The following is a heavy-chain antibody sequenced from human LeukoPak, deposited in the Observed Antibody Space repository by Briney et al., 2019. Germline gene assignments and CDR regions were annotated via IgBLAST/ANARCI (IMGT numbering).Heavy chain of an antibody. V-gene: IGHV3-64*01. CDR2: ISSNGGST. J-gene: IGHJ4*02. D-gene: IGHD6-19*01. CDR1: GFTFSSYA. CDR3: ARARWLAEPFDY. Sequence: GGSLRLSCAASGFTFSSYAMHWVRQAPGKGLEYVSAISSNGGSTYYANSVKGRFTISRDNSKNTLYLQMNSLRAEDTAVYYCARARWLAEPFDYWGQGTLVTVSS.